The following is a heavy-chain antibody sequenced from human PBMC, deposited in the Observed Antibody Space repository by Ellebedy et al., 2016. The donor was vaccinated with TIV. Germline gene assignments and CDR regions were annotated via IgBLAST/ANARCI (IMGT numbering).Heavy chain of an antibody. J-gene: IGHJ6*02. CDR1: GFPFSSFE. V-gene: IGHV3-48*03. CDR2: ISSSGTTK. CDR3: AAAHYYFYGKDV. D-gene: IGHD2-15*01. Sequence: GESLKISCAASGFPFSSFEFNWVRQSPGKGLEWVSYISSSGTTKYYADSVKCRFTISRDNAKNSLYLQMNSLRAEDTAVYYCAAAHYYFYGKDVWGQGTRVTVSS.